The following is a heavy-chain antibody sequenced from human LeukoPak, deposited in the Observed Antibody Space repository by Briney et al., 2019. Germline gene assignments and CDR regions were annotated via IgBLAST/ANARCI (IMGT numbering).Heavy chain of an antibody. Sequence: PGGSLRLSCAASGFTVSSNYMSWVRQAPGKGLEWVSVIYSGGSTYYAGSVKGRFTISRDNSKNTLYLQMNSLRAEDTAVYYCARGGAAAVDDYWGQGTLVTVSS. CDR2: IYSGGST. D-gene: IGHD6-13*01. V-gene: IGHV3-66*01. CDR3: ARGGAAAVDDY. J-gene: IGHJ4*02. CDR1: GFTVSSNY.